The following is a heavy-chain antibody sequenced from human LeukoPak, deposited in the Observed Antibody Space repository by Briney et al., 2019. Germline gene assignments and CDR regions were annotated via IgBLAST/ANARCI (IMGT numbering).Heavy chain of an antibody. D-gene: IGHD3-10*01. CDR1: GGSISSYY. Sequence: SETLSLTCTVSGGSISSYYWSWIRQPAGKGLEWIGRIYTSGPTNYNPSLKSRVTMSVDTSKNQFSLKLSSVTAADTAVYYCATSLWFGEWYYFDYWGQGTLVTVSS. V-gene: IGHV4-4*07. CDR3: ATSLWFGEWYYFDY. J-gene: IGHJ4*02. CDR2: IYTSGPT.